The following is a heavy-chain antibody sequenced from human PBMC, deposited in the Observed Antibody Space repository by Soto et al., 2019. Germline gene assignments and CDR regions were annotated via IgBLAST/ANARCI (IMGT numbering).Heavy chain of an antibody. D-gene: IGHD1-26*01. CDR2: IYYSGST. J-gene: IGHJ6*02. Sequence: QLQLQESGPGLVKPSETLSLTCTVSGGSISSSSYYWGWIRQPPGKGLEWIGSIYYSGSTSYNPSLKSRVTISVDTSKNQFSLKLSSVTAADTAVYYCWGAENYYYGMDVWGQGTTVTVSS. V-gene: IGHV4-39*01. CDR1: GGSISSSSYY. CDR3: WGAENYYYGMDV.